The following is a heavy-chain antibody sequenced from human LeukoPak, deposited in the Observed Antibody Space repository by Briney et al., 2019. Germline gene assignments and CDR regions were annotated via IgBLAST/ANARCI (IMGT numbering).Heavy chain of an antibody. CDR3: ARAFYCSNGVCLSSGDH. D-gene: IGHD2-8*01. J-gene: IGHJ4*02. Sequence: PGGSLRLSCAASGFPFSSYAMKWVRQAPGKGLEWVSGISGSGGGTYYADSAKGRFTISRDNSKNTLYLQMNSLRAEDTATYYCARAFYCSNGVCLSSGDHWGQGTLVTVSS. V-gene: IGHV3-23*01. CDR1: GFPFSSYA. CDR2: ISGSGGGT.